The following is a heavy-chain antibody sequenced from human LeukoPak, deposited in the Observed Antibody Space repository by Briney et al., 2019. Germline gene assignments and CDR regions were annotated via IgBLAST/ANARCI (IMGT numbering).Heavy chain of an antibody. CDR2: INPNSGGT. CDR3: ARDFPRYCSGGSCYSFGY. CDR1: GYTFTGYY. Sequence: ASVTVSYKASGYTFTGYYMHWVRQAPGQGLEWMGWINPNSGGTNYAQKFQGRVTMTRDTSISTAYMELSRLRSDDTAVYYCARDFPRYCSGGSCYSFGYWGQGTLVTVSS. V-gene: IGHV1-2*02. D-gene: IGHD2-15*01. J-gene: IGHJ4*02.